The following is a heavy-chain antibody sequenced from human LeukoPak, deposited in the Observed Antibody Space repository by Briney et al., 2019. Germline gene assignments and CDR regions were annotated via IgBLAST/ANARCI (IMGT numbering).Heavy chain of an antibody. CDR1: GFTFGSYS. CDR2: ISSSSSYI. Sequence: GGSLRLSCAASGFTFGSYSMNWVRQAPGKGLEWVSSISSSSSYIYYADSVKGRFTISRDNAKNSLYLQMNSLRAEDTAVYYCARGRWFGELSGYYYYYYMDVWGKGTTVTISS. J-gene: IGHJ6*03. D-gene: IGHD3-10*01. V-gene: IGHV3-21*01. CDR3: ARGRWFGELSGYYYYYYMDV.